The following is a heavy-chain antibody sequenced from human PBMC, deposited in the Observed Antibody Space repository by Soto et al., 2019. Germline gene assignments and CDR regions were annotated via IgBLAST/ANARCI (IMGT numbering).Heavy chain of an antibody. J-gene: IGHJ6*02. V-gene: IGHV1-2*04. CDR3: ASTLAAAGGYYGMDV. Sequence: AASVKVSCKASGYTFTGYYMHWVRQAPGQGLEWMGWINPNSGGTNYAQKFQGWVTMTRDTSISTAYMELSRLRSDDTAVYYCASTLAAAGGYYGMDVWGQGTTVTVSS. CDR2: INPNSGGT. CDR1: GYTFTGYY. D-gene: IGHD6-13*01.